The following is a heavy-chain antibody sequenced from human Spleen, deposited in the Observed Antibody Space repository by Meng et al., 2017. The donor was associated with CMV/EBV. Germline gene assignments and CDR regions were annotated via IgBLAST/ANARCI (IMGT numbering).Heavy chain of an antibody. J-gene: IGHJ4*02. Sequence: LYGGASGFTFSGYWMHWVRQAPGEGLMWVSRISSDGSSTDYADSVKGRFTISRDNAKNIVYLQMNSLRAEDTAVYYCTRVGWYYFDYWGQGTLVTVSS. D-gene: IGHD6-19*01. CDR1: GFTFSGYW. V-gene: IGHV3-74*01. CDR3: TRVGWYYFDY. CDR2: ISSDGSST.